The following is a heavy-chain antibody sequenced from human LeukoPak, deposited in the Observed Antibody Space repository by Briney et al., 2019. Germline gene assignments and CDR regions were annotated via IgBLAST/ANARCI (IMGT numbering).Heavy chain of an antibody. Sequence: SQTLSLTCAVSGGSISSGGYSWSWIRQPPGKGLEWIGYIYHSGSTYYNPSLKSRVTISVDRSKNQFSLKLSSVTAADTAVYYCASSAYCGGDCYPDDAFDIWGQGTMITVSS. V-gene: IGHV4-30-2*01. CDR2: IYHSGST. J-gene: IGHJ3*02. CDR3: ASSAYCGGDCYPDDAFDI. D-gene: IGHD2-21*02. CDR1: GGSISSGGYS.